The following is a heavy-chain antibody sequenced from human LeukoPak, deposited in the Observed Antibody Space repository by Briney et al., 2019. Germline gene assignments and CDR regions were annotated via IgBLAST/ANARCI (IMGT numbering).Heavy chain of an antibody. CDR2: INPNSGGT. CDR1: GYTFTGYY. V-gene: IGHV1-2*02. D-gene: IGHD4-17*01. Sequence: GASVKVSCKASGYTFTGYYMHWVRQAPGQGLEWMGWINPNSGGTNYAQKFQGRVTMTRDTSISTVYMELSRLRSDDTAVYYCARVFVYGDYYDAFDIWGQGTMVTVS. J-gene: IGHJ3*02. CDR3: ARVFVYGDYYDAFDI.